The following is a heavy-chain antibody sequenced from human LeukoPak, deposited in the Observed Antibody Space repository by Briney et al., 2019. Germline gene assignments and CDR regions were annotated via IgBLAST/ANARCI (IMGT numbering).Heavy chain of an antibody. J-gene: IGHJ4*02. D-gene: IGHD3-3*01. Sequence: PGGSLRLSCAASGFSFSRYAMSWVRQAPGKGLEWVSVISGSGASTYYADSVKGRFTISRDNSKNTLYLQMNTLRAEDTAVYYCADNYDFWSGYLDYWGQGTLVTVS. CDR1: GFSFSRYA. V-gene: IGHV3-23*01. CDR3: ADNYDFWSGYLDY. CDR2: ISGSGAST.